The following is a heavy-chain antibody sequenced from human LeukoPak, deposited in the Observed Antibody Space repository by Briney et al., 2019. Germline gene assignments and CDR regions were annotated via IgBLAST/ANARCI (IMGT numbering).Heavy chain of an antibody. CDR2: MNPNSGNT. J-gene: IGHJ4*02. D-gene: IGHD3-10*01. Sequence: GASVKVPCKASGYTFTSYDINWVRQATGQGLEWMGWMNPNSGNTGFAQKFQGRVTMTRNTSISTAYMELSSLRSEDTAVYYCARGAFGELLYADDYWGQGTLVTVSS. CDR3: ARGAFGELLYADDY. V-gene: IGHV1-8*01. CDR1: GYTFTSYD.